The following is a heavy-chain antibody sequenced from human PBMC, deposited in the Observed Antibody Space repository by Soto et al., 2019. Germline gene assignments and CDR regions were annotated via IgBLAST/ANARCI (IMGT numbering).Heavy chain of an antibody. CDR3: ARLHGYCISTSCYGYYGMDV. CDR1: GGSISSSSYY. J-gene: IGHJ6*02. V-gene: IGHV4-39*01. CDR2: ISYSGST. D-gene: IGHD2-2*01. Sequence: PSETPSLTCTVSGGSISSSSYYWGWIRQPPGKGLEWIGSISYSGSTYYNPSLKSRVTMSVDTSKNQFSLKLSSVTAADTAVYYCARLHGYCISTSCYGYYGMDVWGQGTTVTVSS.